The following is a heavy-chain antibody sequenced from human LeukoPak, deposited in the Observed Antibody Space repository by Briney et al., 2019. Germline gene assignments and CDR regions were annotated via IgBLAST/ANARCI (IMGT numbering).Heavy chain of an antibody. Sequence: GGPLRLSCAASGFTFSSYGMHWVRQAPGKGLEWVAVIWYDGSNKYYADSVKGRFTISRDNSKNTLYLQMNSLRAEDTAVYYCARDLAGSGSYLVPFEFDHWGQGTLVTVSS. D-gene: IGHD1-26*01. CDR3: ARDLAGSGSYLVPFEFDH. CDR2: IWYDGSNK. CDR1: GFTFSSYG. J-gene: IGHJ4*02. V-gene: IGHV3-33*01.